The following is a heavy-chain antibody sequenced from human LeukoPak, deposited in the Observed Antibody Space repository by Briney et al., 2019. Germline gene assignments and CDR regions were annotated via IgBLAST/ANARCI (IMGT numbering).Heavy chain of an antibody. J-gene: IGHJ4*02. Sequence: SETLSLTCTVSGGSISSGGYYWSWIRQHPGKGLEWIGYIYYSGSTYYNPSLKSRVTISVDTSKNQFSLKLSSVTAADTAVYYCARLPFSSSWYLAANWGQGTLVTVSS. CDR3: ARLPFSSSWYLAAN. D-gene: IGHD6-13*01. CDR1: GGSISSGGYY. CDR2: IYYSGST. V-gene: IGHV4-31*03.